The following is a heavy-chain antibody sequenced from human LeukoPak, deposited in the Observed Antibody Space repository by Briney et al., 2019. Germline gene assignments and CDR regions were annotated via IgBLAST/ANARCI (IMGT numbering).Heavy chain of an antibody. J-gene: IGHJ6*03. CDR3: ARTTEGYCSSASCFGFSYSYYMDV. D-gene: IGHD2-2*01. CDR1: GGSISSSSYY. V-gene: IGHV4-39*07. CDR2: IYYSGST. Sequence: SETLSLTCTVSGGSISSSSYYWGWIRQPPGKGLEWIGSIYYSGSTYYNPSLKSRVTISVDTSKNQFSLKLSAVIAADTAVYYCARTTEGYCSSASCFGFSYSYYMDVWGKGTTVTISS.